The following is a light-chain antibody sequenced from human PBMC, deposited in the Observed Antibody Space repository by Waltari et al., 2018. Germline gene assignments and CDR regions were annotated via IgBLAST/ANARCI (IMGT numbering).Light chain of an antibody. V-gene: IGKV1-39*01. Sequence: DIQMTQSPSSLSASVGDSVTIACRASQRISSYLNWYQQKPGQAPKLLIYAASSLESGAPSRFSGSGFGTDFTLTINSLQPEDFAVYYCQQTYSNFRTFGQGTKVDVK. CDR1: QRISSY. CDR2: AAS. CDR3: QQTYSNFRT. J-gene: IGKJ1*01.